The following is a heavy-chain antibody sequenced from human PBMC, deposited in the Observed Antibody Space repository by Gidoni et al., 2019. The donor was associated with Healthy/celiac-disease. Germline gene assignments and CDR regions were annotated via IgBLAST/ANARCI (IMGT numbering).Heavy chain of an antibody. V-gene: IGHV3-30*18. D-gene: IGHD5-12*01. J-gene: IGHJ4*02. CDR2: ISDDGSNK. Sequence: HVLPVESGGGVVHPCRSLRPPCASPGFTFHSYGIHWVRQAPVKGLEWVDVISDDGSNKYYADSVKGRFTISRDNSKNTLYLQMNSLRAEDTAVYYCAKATSGYSGYEDYFDYWGQGTLVTVSS. CDR3: AKATSGYSGYEDYFDY. CDR1: GFTFHSYG.